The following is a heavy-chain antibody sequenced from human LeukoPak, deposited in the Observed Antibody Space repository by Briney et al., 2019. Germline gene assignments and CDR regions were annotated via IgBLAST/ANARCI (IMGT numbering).Heavy chain of an antibody. Sequence: PSETLSLTCTVSGGSISSYYWSWIRQPAGKGLEWIGRIYTSGSTNYNPSLKSRVTISVDKSKNQFSLELSSVTAADTAVYYCARGGLAARPGYFDYWGQGTLVTVSS. D-gene: IGHD6-6*01. CDR3: ARGGLAARPGYFDY. V-gene: IGHV4-4*07. J-gene: IGHJ4*02. CDR1: GGSISSYY. CDR2: IYTSGST.